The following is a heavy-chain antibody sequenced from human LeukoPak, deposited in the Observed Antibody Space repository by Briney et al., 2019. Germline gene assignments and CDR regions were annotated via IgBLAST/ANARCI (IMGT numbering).Heavy chain of an antibody. D-gene: IGHD5-18*01. CDR2: IYYSGST. J-gene: IGHJ5*02. V-gene: IGHV4-31*03. CDR3: ARHGYSYTPWFDP. Sequence: SQTLSLTCTVSGGSISSGGYYWSWIRQHPGKGLEWIGYIYYSGSTYYNPSLKSRVTISVDTSNNQFSLRLNSVTAADTAVYYCARHGYSYTPWFDPWGQGTLVTVSS. CDR1: GGSISSGGYY.